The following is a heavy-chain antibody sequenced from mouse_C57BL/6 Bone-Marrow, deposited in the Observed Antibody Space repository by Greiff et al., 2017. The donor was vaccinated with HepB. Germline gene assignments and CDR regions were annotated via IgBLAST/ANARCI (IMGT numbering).Heavy chain of an antibody. CDR1: GYTFTDYY. V-gene: IGHV1-76*01. CDR3: AREGIPYYYGSPYFDV. J-gene: IGHJ1*03. CDR2: IYPGSGNT. D-gene: IGHD1-1*01. Sequence: QVQLKQSGAELVRPGASVKLSCKASGYTFTDYYINWVKQRPGQGLEWIARIYPGSGNTYYNEKFKGKATLTAEKSSSTAYMQLSSLTSEDSAVYFCAREGIPYYYGSPYFDVWGTGTTVTVSS.